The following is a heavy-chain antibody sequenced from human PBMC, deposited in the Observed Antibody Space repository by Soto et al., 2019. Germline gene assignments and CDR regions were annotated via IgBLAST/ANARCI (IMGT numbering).Heavy chain of an antibody. CDR3: ATATSRYGSGSYLGFDY. CDR1: GYTLTELS. Sequence: GASVKVSCKVSGYTLTELSMHWVRQAPGKGLEWMGGFDPEDGETIYAQKFQGRVTMTEDTSTDTAYMELSSLRSEDTAVYYCATATSRYGSGSYLGFDYWGQGTLVTVSS. V-gene: IGHV1-24*01. J-gene: IGHJ4*02. D-gene: IGHD3-10*01. CDR2: FDPEDGET.